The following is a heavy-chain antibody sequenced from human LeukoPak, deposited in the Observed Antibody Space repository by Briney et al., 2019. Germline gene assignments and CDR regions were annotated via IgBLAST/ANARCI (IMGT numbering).Heavy chain of an antibody. CDR3: ARAGVMITFGGVTHHDAFDI. D-gene: IGHD3-16*01. CDR2: IYSGGST. CDR1: GFTVSSNY. Sequence: PGGSLRLSCAASGFTVSSNYMNWVRQAPGKGLEWVSVIYSGGSTYYADSVKGRFTISRDSSKSTLHLQMNSLRTEDTAVYYCARAGVMITFGGVTHHDAFDIWGQGTMVTVSS. J-gene: IGHJ3*02. V-gene: IGHV3-66*01.